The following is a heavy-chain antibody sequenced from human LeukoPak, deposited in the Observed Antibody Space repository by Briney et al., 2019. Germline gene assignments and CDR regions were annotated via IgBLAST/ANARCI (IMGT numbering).Heavy chain of an antibody. D-gene: IGHD4-17*01. V-gene: IGHV3-21*04. Sequence: GGSLRLSCAASGFTFTSYSMNWVRQAPGKGLEWVSSISSSSSYIYYAGSVKGRFTISRDNAKNPPYLQMNSLRAEDTAVYYCAKDQRVTRGPYYYYMDVWGKGTTVTVSS. CDR1: GFTFTSYS. CDR2: ISSSSSYI. CDR3: AKDQRVTRGPYYYYMDV. J-gene: IGHJ6*03.